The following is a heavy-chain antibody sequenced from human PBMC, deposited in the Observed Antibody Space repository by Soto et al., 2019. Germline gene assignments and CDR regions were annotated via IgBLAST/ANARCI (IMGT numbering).Heavy chain of an antibody. D-gene: IGHD2-21*02. Sequence: QVQLVQSGAEVKKPGASVKVSCKASGYTFTSYYMHWVRQAPGQGLEWMGIINPSGGSTSYAQKFQGRVTMTRDTSTSTVYRELSSLRSEDTAVYYCARDAAYCGGDCYSAAPPNFDYWGQGTLVTVSS. J-gene: IGHJ4*02. CDR1: GYTFTSYY. V-gene: IGHV1-46*01. CDR3: ARDAAYCGGDCYSAAPPNFDY. CDR2: INPSGGST.